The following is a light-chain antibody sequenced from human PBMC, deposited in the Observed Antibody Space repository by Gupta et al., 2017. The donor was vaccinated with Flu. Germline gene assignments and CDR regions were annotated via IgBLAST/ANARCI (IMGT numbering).Light chain of an antibody. V-gene: IGKV1-39*01. J-gene: IGKJ1*01. CDR1: QRISVY. CDR2: AAS. Sequence: RASQRISVYLNWYQHQPGKAPKLLIYAASSLQSGVSSRFSGDGSGTDFTLTISSLQPEDFATDYCQQSYTNPLSFGQGTKVEVK. CDR3: QQSYTNPLS.